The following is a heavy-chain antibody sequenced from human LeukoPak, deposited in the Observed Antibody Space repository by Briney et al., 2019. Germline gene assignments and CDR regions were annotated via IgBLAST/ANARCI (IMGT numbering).Heavy chain of an antibody. J-gene: IGHJ5*02. CDR2: ISGSGGST. D-gene: IGHD6-13*01. Sequence: GGSLRLSCAASGFPFSSYAMSWVRQAPGKGLEWVSAISGSGGSTYYADSVKGRFTISRDNSKNTLYLQMNSLRAEDTAVYYCAKPGIAAAGTGWFDPWGQGPLVTVSS. CDR3: AKPGIAAAGTGWFDP. CDR1: GFPFSSYA. V-gene: IGHV3-23*01.